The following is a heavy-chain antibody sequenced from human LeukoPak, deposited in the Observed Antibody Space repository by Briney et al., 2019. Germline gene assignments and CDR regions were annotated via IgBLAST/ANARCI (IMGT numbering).Heavy chain of an antibody. J-gene: IGHJ4*02. CDR2: IYYRGST. Sequence: SETLSLTCTVSGGSISSSSYCCGSIRQPPGNGLECIGSIYYRGSTYYNPSLKSRVTISVDTSKNQFSLKLSSVTVADTAVYYCANAASYSVDYWGQGTLVTVSS. CDR3: ANAASYSVDY. V-gene: IGHV4-39*01. CDR1: GGSISSSSYC. D-gene: IGHD1-26*01.